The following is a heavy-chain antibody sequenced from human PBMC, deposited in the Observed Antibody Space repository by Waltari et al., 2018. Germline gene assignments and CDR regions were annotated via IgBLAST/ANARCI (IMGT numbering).Heavy chain of an antibody. CDR2: LDPEDGGT. CDR3: ATDIRSSSSRAWFDP. D-gene: IGHD6-6*01. V-gene: IGHV1-69-2*01. Sequence: EVRLIQSGTEVKKPGAKVKISCKISGYTLTDYYIHWIQQAPGKGLQWMGCLDPEDGGTYYAESFQGRVTISADTSSGTAYMELSSLRSEDTALYYCATDIRSSSSRAWFDPWGQGTLVTVSS. CDR1: GYTLTDYY. J-gene: IGHJ5*02.